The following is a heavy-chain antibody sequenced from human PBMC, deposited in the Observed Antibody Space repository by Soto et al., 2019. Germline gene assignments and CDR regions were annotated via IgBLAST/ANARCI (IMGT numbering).Heavy chain of an antibody. Sequence: QVQLQESGPGLVKPSQTLSLTCTVSGASITSGGYFWTWIRQHPGEGLEWIGYIRDSGTTSYNPSLKSRVTISLDTSTNQFPLRLSSVTAADTAVYYCAREPLTWGQGTMVTVSS. J-gene: IGHJ3*01. CDR1: GASITSGGYF. V-gene: IGHV4-31*03. CDR2: IRDSGTT. CDR3: AREPLT. D-gene: IGHD3-9*01.